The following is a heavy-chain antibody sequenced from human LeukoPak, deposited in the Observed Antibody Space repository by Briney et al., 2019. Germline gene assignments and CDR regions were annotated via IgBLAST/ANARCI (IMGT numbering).Heavy chain of an antibody. J-gene: IGHJ4*02. D-gene: IGHD3-16*02. Sequence: SETLSLTCIVSGGSIGSYYWSWIRQPPGKGLEWIGYIDYSGRTNYNPSLKSRVTISVDTSKNQFSLNLRSVTAADTAVYYCARGYDYVWGSHRALGYWGQGTLVTVSS. CDR1: GGSIGSYY. CDR3: ARGYDYVWGSHRALGY. V-gene: IGHV4-59*01. CDR2: IDYSGRT.